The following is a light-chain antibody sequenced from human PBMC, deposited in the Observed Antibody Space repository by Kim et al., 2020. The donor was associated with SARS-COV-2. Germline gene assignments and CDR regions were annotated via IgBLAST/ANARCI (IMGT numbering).Light chain of an antibody. J-gene: IGKJ1*01. CDR3: QQHYNTSWT. CDR2: GAS. V-gene: IGKV3D-7*01. CDR1: QSVSGSY. Sequence: PGKRVTLSCRASQSVSGSYLTWYQQKPGQAPRLLIYGASTRATGIPARFSGSGSGTDFTLTISCLQSEDFAIYYCQQHYNTSWTFGQGTKVDIK.